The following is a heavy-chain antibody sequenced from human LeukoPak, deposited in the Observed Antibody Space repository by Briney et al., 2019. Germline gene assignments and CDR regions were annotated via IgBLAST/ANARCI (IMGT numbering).Heavy chain of an antibody. CDR2: ITASGDNI. CDR3: ARGYSSHDY. D-gene: IGHD6-13*01. CDR1: GFTFSSYA. V-gene: IGHV3-23*01. Sequence: SGGSLRLSCAASGFTFSSYAMSWVRRAPGKGLEWVSGITASGDNIYYAGSVKGRFTISRDNAKNSLYLQMNSLRDEDTAVYYCARGYSSHDYWGQGTLVTVSS. J-gene: IGHJ4*02.